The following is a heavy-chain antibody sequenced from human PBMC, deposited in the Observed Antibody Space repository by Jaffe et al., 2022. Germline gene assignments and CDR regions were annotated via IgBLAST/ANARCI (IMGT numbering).Heavy chain of an antibody. CDR1: GFTFSSYW. Sequence: EVQLVESGGGLVQPGGSLRLSCAASGFTFSSYWMSWVRQAPGKGLEWVANIKQDGSEKYYVDSVKGRFTISRDNAKNSLYLQMNSLRAEDTAVYYCARVNTIGYCSSTSCFLFDYWGQGTLVTVSS. CDR2: IKQDGSEK. J-gene: IGHJ4*02. D-gene: IGHD2-2*01. CDR3: ARVNTIGYCSSTSCFLFDY. V-gene: IGHV3-7*01.